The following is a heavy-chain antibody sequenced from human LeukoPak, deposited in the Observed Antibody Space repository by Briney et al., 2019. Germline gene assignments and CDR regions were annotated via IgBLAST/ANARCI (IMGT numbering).Heavy chain of an antibody. J-gene: IGHJ4*02. V-gene: IGHV3-23*01. CDR2: ISGSGGST. CDR1: GFTFSSYG. CDR3: AKGRYYYDSSGNFDY. Sequence: GGTLRLSCAASGFTFSSYGMSWVRQAPGKGLEWVSAISGSGGSTYYADSVKGRFTISRDNSKNTLYLQMNSLRAEDTAVYYCAKGRYYYDSSGNFDYWGQGTLVTVSS. D-gene: IGHD3-22*01.